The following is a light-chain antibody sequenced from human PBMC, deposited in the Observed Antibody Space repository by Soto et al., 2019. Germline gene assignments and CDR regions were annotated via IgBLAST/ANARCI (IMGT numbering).Light chain of an antibody. CDR2: GAS. V-gene: IGKV3-20*01. J-gene: IGKJ4*01. CDR1: QSVSSSY. Sequence: EIVLTQSPGTLSLSPGERATLSCRASQSVSSSYLAWNQQKPGQAPRLLIYGASSRATGIPDRFSGSGSGTDFTLTISRLEPEDFAVYYCHQYDNSPLTFGGGTKVEIK. CDR3: HQYDNSPLT.